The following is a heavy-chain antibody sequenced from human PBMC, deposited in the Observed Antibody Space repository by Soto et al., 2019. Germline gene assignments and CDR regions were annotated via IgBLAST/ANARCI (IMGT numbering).Heavy chain of an antibody. J-gene: IGHJ6*02. Sequence: QVQLQESGPGLVKPSETLSLTCAVSGGSVSSGSYQWTWIRQPPGKALEWIGYIHVSGSTNSNPSRKGGATIALDTAKEQFYLELVSVTAADTAVYYCASDGHGMDVWGQGTTVTVSS. CDR1: GGSVSSGSYQ. V-gene: IGHV4-61*01. CDR2: IHVSGST. CDR3: ASDGHGMDV.